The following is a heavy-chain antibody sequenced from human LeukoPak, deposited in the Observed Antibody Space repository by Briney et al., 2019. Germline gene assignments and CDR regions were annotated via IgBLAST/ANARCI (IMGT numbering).Heavy chain of an antibody. V-gene: IGHV4-34*01. D-gene: IGHD3-10*01. J-gene: IGHJ4*02. CDR1: GGSFSGYY. Sequence: SETLSLTCAVYGGSFSGYYWSWIRQPPGKGLEWIGEINHSGSTNYNPSLKSRVTISVDTSKNQFSLKLSSVTAADTAVYYCARGRRLLWFGELWDFDYWGQRTLVTVSS. CDR3: ARGRRLLWFGELWDFDY. CDR2: INHSGST.